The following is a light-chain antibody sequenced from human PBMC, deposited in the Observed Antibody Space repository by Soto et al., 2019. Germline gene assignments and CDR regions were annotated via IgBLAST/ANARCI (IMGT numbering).Light chain of an antibody. CDR1: TSDIGKNA. CDR3: ATWDDTLRGYV. CDR2: YND. Sequence: QSVLTQPPSVSGGPRQRVTISCSGSTSDIGKNAVSWYQLVPGKAPRLLIYYNDLLPSGVSDRFSGSKSGASASLVISGLHSEDEAEYYCATWDDTLRGYVFGTGTKVTVL. J-gene: IGLJ1*01. V-gene: IGLV1-36*01.